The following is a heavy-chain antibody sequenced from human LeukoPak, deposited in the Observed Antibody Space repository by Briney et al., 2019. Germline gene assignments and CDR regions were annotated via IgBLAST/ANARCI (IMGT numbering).Heavy chain of an antibody. Sequence: ASVKVSRKASGYTFTSHAFCWVRQTPGQGLEWMGWVTPFNGNTSYAQKFQGRVTMTTDTSTSTAYMELKSLRSDDTAVYYCARAPHAPYFDWLSHYYMDVWGTGTTVIISS. J-gene: IGHJ6*03. CDR1: GYTFTSHA. D-gene: IGHD3-9*01. V-gene: IGHV1-18*01. CDR3: ARAPHAPYFDWLSHYYMDV. CDR2: VTPFNGNT.